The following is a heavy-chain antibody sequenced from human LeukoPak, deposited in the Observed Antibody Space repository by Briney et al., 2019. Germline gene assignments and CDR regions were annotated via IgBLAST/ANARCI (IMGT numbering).Heavy chain of an antibody. D-gene: IGHD1-26*01. J-gene: IGHJ4*02. CDR1: GYTLTELS. CDR2: FDPEDGET. CDR3: ARADSGSYSAFDY. Sequence: ASVKVSCKVSGYTLTELSMHWVRQAPGKGLEWMGGFDPEDGETIYAQKFQGRVTMTRDMSTSTVYMELSSLRSEDTAVYYCARADSGSYSAFDYWGQGTLVTVSS. V-gene: IGHV1-24*01.